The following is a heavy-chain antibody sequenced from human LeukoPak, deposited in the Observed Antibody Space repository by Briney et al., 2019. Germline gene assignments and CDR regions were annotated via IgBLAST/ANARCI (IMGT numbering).Heavy chain of an antibody. CDR1: GGSISSYY. CDR3: ARHWGVDYGDYSRDY. J-gene: IGHJ4*02. V-gene: IGHV4-59*08. CDR2: IYYSGST. D-gene: IGHD4-17*01. Sequence: SETLSLTCTVSGGSISSYYWSWIRQPPGKGLEWIGYIYYSGSTNYNPSLKSRVTISVDTSKNQFSLKLSSVTAADTAVYYCARHWGVDYGDYSRDYWGQGTLVTVS.